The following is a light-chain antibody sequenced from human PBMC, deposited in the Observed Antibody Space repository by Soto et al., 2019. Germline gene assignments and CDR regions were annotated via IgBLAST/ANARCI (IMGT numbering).Light chain of an antibody. Sequence: QSLLTHPASLSGSPGQSITISCTGTSIGLGSYNLVSWYQHHPGKAPKLMIYEGSKRPSGVSNRFSGSKSGNTASLTISGLQAEDEADYSCCSYAGRGSYVFRTGTKVTGL. J-gene: IGLJ1*01. CDR3: CSYAGRGSYV. CDR1: SIGLGSYNL. V-gene: IGLV2-23*01. CDR2: EGS.